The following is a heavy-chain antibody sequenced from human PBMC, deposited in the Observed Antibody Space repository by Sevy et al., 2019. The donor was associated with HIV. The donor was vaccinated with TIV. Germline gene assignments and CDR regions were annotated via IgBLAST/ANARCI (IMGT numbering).Heavy chain of an antibody. V-gene: IGHV3-48*02. CDR3: ARPGSGWFEFDS. CDR2: IGSTGPTI. Sequence: GGSLRLSCVASGFTFSRYSMNWVRQAPGKGLEWVSNIGSTGPTIYYAESVKGRFTISRDKAKNSLYLQMNSLREEDTAVYYCARPGSGWFEFDSWGQGTLVTVSS. D-gene: IGHD6-19*01. J-gene: IGHJ4*02. CDR1: GFTFSRYS.